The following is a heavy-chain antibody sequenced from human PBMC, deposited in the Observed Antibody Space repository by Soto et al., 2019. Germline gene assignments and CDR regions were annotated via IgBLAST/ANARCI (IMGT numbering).Heavy chain of an antibody. CDR3: AKQGIEVAGTDYFDY. V-gene: IGHV3-30*18. Sequence: QVQLVESGGGVVQPGKSLRLSCAAAGFIFRSYGMHWVRQAPGKGLEWVAVISHDGSNAYYADAVNGRFTISRDNAKNTVYLQMNSLRAEDTAVYYCAKQGIEVAGTDYFDYWGQGALVTVAS. J-gene: IGHJ4*02. CDR1: GFIFRSYG. D-gene: IGHD6-19*01. CDR2: ISHDGSNA.